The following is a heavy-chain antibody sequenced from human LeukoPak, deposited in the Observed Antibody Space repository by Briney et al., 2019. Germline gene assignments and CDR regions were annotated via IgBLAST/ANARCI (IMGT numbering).Heavy chain of an antibody. CDR1: GGSITSRNNC. CDR3: ARGDRSGSYPY. CDR2: IYYSGST. D-gene: IGHD1-26*01. V-gene: IGHV4-39*01. J-gene: IGHJ4*02. Sequence: SETLSLTCTVSGGSITSRNNCWGWIRQSPGKGLEWIGNIYYSGSTYYNPSLKSRVTISVDTSKDQFSLKLSSVTAADTAVYYCARGDRSGSYPYWGQGTLVTVSS.